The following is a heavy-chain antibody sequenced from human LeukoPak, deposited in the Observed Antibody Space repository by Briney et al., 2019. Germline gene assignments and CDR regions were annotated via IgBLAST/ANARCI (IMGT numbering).Heavy chain of an antibody. CDR1: GFTFSSYW. J-gene: IGHJ4*02. CDR3: ARDDNWNYPDY. V-gene: IGHV3-74*01. Sequence: GGSLRLSCAASGFTFSSYWMHWVRQAPGKGLVWVSRISGDGSTTRYADSVKGRFTISRDNAKNTLFLQMSSLRAEDTAVYYCARDDNWNYPDYWGQGTLVTVSS. D-gene: IGHD1-7*01. CDR2: ISGDGSTT.